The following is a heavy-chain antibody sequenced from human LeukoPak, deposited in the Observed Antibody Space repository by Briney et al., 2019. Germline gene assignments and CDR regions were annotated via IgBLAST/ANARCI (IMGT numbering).Heavy chain of an antibody. CDR1: GYTFTIYG. V-gene: IGHV1-18*01. Sequence: ASVKVSCKASGYTFTIYGISWVRQAPGQGLEWMGWISAYNGNTNYAQKLQGRVTMTTDTSTSTAYMELRSLRSDDTAVYYCARVYDSSGYYFFDYWGQGTLVTVSS. CDR3: ARVYDSSGYYFFDY. D-gene: IGHD3-22*01. CDR2: ISAYNGNT. J-gene: IGHJ4*02.